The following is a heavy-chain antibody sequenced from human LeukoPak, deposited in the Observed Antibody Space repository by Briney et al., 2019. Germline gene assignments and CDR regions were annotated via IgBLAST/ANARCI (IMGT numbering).Heavy chain of an antibody. V-gene: IGHV3-21*01. CDR2: ISSSSSYI. CDR1: GFTFNTYT. J-gene: IGHJ6*03. CDR3: ARDLVDHYYYMDV. Sequence: GGSLLLSCAASGFTFNTYTMNWVRQAPGKGLEWVSSISSSSSYIYYADSVKGRFTISRDNAKNSLYLQMNSLRAEDTAVYYCARDLVDHYYYMDVWGKGTTVTVSS.